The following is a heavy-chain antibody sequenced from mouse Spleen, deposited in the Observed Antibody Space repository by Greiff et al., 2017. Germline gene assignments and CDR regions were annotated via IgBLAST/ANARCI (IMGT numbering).Heavy chain of an antibody. CDR1: GYAFSSSW. D-gene: IGHD2-3*01. J-gene: IGHJ2*01. V-gene: IGHV1-82*01. CDR3: ARLGLDGYYVGVDY. CDR2: IYPGDGDT. Sequence: VQLQQSGPELVKPGASVKISCKASGYAFSSSWMNWVKQRPGKGLEWIGRIYPGDGDTNYNGKFKGKATLTADKSSSTAYMQLSSLTSEDSAVYFCARLGLDGYYVGVDYWGQGTTLTVSS.